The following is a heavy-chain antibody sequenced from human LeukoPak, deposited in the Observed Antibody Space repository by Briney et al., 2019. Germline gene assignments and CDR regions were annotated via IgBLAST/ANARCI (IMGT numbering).Heavy chain of an antibody. Sequence: PSETLSLTCAVYGGSFSGYYWSWIRQPPGKGPEWIGEINHSGSTNYNPSLKSRVTISVDTSKNQFSLKLSSVTAADTAVYYCARTPPRYCSSTSCFNFDYWGQGTLVTVSS. CDR1: GGSFSGYY. D-gene: IGHD2-2*01. J-gene: IGHJ4*02. CDR3: ARTPPRYCSSTSCFNFDY. CDR2: INHSGST. V-gene: IGHV4-34*01.